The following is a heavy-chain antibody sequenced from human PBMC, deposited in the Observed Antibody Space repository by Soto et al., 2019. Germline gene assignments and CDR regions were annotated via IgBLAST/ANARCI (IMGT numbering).Heavy chain of an antibody. CDR1: GFTFDDYA. CDR3: VRSKGGYSYGTPFDY. J-gene: IGHJ4*02. Sequence: GGSLRLSCAASGFTFDDYAMYWVRQVLGKGLEWVSSISWNSVNIGYADSVKGRFTTSRDNAENSLYLQMNSLRPEDTALYYCVRSKGGYSYGTPFDYWGQGTLVTVSS. CDR2: ISWNSVNI. V-gene: IGHV3-9*01. D-gene: IGHD5-18*01.